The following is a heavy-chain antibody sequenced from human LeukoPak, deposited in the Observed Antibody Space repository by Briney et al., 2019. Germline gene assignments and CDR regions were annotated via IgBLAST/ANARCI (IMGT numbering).Heavy chain of an antibody. CDR1: GYTFTSYD. Sequence: ASVKVSCKASGYTFTSYDINWVRQAIGQGLEWMGWMNPNSGNTGYAQKFQGRVTMTRNTSISTAYMELSSLRSEDTAVYYCARDPPLRRDFWSGYYSRGSSYFDYWGQGTLVTVSS. V-gene: IGHV1-8*01. CDR3: ARDPPLRRDFWSGYYSRGSSYFDY. CDR2: MNPNSGNT. J-gene: IGHJ4*02. D-gene: IGHD3-3*01.